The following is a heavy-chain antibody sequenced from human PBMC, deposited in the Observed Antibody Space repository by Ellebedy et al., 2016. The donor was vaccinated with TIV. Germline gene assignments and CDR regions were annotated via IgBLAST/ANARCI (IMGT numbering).Heavy chain of an antibody. CDR3: ARRGSYGDYAVQVNSWFDR. CDR1: GFSFRSYW. V-gene: IGHV3-7*01. J-gene: IGHJ5*02. CDR2: IYQDGSTQ. Sequence: GESLKISCVASGFSFRSYWMSRVRQAPGKGLEWVANIYQDGSTQYYVDSVKGRFTISRDNAKNSLFLQMNSLRVEDTAVYYCARRGSYGDYAVQVNSWFDRWGRGTLVSVSS. D-gene: IGHD3-16*01.